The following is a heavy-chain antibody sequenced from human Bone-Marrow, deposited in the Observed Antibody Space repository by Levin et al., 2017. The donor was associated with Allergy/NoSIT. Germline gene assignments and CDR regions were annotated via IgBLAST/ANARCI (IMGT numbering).Heavy chain of an antibody. J-gene: IGHJ3*02. Sequence: GESLKISCKASGYTFTSYGISWVRQAPGQGLEWMGWISAYNGNTNYAQKLQGRVTMTTDTSTSTAYMELRSLRSDDTAVYYCASSTVTSYAFDIWGQGTMVTVSS. CDR2: ISAYNGNT. CDR1: GYTFTSYG. D-gene: IGHD4-17*01. V-gene: IGHV1-18*01. CDR3: ASSTVTSYAFDI.